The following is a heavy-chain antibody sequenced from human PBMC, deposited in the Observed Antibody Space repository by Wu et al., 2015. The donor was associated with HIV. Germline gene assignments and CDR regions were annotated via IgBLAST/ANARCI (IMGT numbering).Heavy chain of an antibody. D-gene: IGHD3-22*01. CDR1: GYTFISYG. J-gene: IGHJ3*02. CDR3: ARRLGYYDSSGYYDEGAFDI. CDR2: ISAYNGNT. Sequence: QVQLVQSGAEVKRPGASVKVSCKASGYTFISYGISWVRQAPGQGLEWMGWISAYNGNTNYAQKLQGRVTMTTDTSTSTAYMELRSLRSDDTAVYYCARRLGYYDSSGYYDEGAFDIWGQGTMVTVSS. V-gene: IGHV1-18*01.